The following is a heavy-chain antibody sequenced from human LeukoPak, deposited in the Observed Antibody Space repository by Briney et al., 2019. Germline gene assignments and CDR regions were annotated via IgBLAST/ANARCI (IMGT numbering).Heavy chain of an antibody. Sequence: GGSLRLSCVASGFTLSSYWMSWVRQAPGKGLEWVANIKQDGSEKYYVDYVKGRFTISRDNAKRSLYLQMNTLRAEDTAVYYCARGFRGWYAEGFDYWGQGTLVTVSS. CDR1: GFTLSSYW. D-gene: IGHD6-19*01. CDR2: IKQDGSEK. CDR3: ARGFRGWYAEGFDY. V-gene: IGHV3-7*01. J-gene: IGHJ4*02.